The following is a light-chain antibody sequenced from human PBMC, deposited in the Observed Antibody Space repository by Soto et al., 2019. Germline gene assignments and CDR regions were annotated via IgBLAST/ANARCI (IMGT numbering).Light chain of an antibody. CDR3: QQYDSYPLT. CDR1: QSVRSSF. J-gene: IGKJ4*01. V-gene: IGKV3-15*01. Sequence: ELVMTQSPATLSVSPGEIATLSYMSSQSVRSSFLAWYQQKPGQAPSLLIYGASTRATGIPARFSGSGSGTEFTLTISSLQPDDFATYYCQQYDSYPLTFGGGTKVDI. CDR2: GAS.